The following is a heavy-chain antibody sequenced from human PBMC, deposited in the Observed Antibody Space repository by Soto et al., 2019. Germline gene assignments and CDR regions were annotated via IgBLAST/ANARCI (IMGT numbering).Heavy chain of an antibody. J-gene: IGHJ6*02. CDR1: GFSFSTYG. D-gene: IGHD1-26*01. CDR2: IIDSGGST. Sequence: PGGSLRLSCAASGFSFSTYGMHWVRQAPGKGLEWVSDIIDSGGSTYYADAVRGRFTISRDNSKNTLYLQMNSLRAEDTAVYYCGKGRSYYYYYGVDVWGQGTTVTVSS. V-gene: IGHV3-23*01. CDR3: GKGRSYYYYYGVDV.